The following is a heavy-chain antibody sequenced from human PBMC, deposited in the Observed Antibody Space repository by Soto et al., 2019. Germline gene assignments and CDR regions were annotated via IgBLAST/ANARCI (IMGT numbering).Heavy chain of an antibody. CDR1: GDTIGSYY. Sequence: SETLSLTCTVSGDTIGSYYWSWIRQPPGKGLEWIGYIYFTGSTNYNPSLKSRVTISVDTSKNQFSLKLSSVTAADTAVYYCARGSCSSASCYTGDYWGQGTLVTVSS. CDR3: ARGSCSSASCYTGDY. CDR2: IYFTGST. D-gene: IGHD2-2*02. V-gene: IGHV4-59*01. J-gene: IGHJ4*02.